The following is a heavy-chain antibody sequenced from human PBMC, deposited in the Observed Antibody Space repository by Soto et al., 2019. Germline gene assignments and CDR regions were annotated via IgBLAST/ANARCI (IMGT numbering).Heavy chain of an antibody. CDR2: IYPGDSDT. J-gene: IGHJ4*02. D-gene: IGHD6-25*01. Sequence: PGESLKISCKGSGYSFTSRWIGWVRQMPGKGLEWMGTIYPGDSDTRYSPSFQGQVTISADKSISAAYLQWSSLKASDTAMYFCARHPGAAETSDFDYWGQGTLVTVSS. V-gene: IGHV5-51*01. CDR1: GYSFTSRW. CDR3: ARHPGAAETSDFDY.